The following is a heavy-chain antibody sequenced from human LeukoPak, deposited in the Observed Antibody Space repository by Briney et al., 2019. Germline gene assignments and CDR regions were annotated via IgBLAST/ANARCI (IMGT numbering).Heavy chain of an antibody. V-gene: IGHV3-48*01. Sequence: GGSLRLSCAASGFTFNSYSMNWVRQAPGKGLEWVSYITSSSGTIYYADSVKGRFTISRDNAKNSLYLQMNSLRAEDTAVYYCARAGGSYQVFDFWGQGTLVTVSS. D-gene: IGHD1-26*01. J-gene: IGHJ4*02. CDR3: ARAGGSYQVFDF. CDR1: GFTFNSYS. CDR2: ITSSSGTI.